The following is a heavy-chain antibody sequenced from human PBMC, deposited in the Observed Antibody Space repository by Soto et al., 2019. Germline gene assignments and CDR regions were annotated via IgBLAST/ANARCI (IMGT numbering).Heavy chain of an antibody. CDR3: ARVAGTGTTYYYGMDV. CDR2: ISYDGSNK. D-gene: IGHD1-7*01. Sequence: QVQLVESGGGVVQPGRSLRLSCAASGFTFSSYAMHWVRQAPGKGLEWVAVISYDGSNKYYADSVKGRFTISRDNSKNPLYLQMNSLRAEDTAVYYCARVAGTGTTYYYGMDVWGQGTTVTVSS. CDR1: GFTFSSYA. J-gene: IGHJ6*02. V-gene: IGHV3-30-3*01.